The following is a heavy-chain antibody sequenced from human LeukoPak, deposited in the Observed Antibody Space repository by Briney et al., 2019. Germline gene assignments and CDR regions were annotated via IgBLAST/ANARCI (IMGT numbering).Heavy chain of an antibody. Sequence: GGSLRLSCAASGFTFCRYAMHCARQAPGRGREGVAVISYDGSNKYYADTVKGRFTISRDNSKNTLYLQMNSLRAEDTAVYYCARDSFGGYYYGMDVWGQGTTVTVSS. V-gene: IGHV3-30-3*01. CDR2: ISYDGSNK. CDR1: GFTFCRYA. D-gene: IGHD3-10*01. J-gene: IGHJ6*02. CDR3: ARDSFGGYYYGMDV.